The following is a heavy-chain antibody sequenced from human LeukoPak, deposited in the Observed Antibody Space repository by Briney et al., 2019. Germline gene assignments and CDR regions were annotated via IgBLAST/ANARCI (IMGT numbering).Heavy chain of an antibody. CDR2: ISSNSYI. CDR3: ARLPGYYYYYYYMDV. Sequence: GGSLRPSCVASGFTFSNYAMTWVRQAPGKGLEWVSGISSNSYIHYADSVKGRFTVSRDNAENSLYLQMNSLRAEDTAVYYCARLPGYYYYYYYMDVWGKGTTVTVSS. J-gene: IGHJ6*03. V-gene: IGHV3-21*01. CDR1: GFTFSNYA.